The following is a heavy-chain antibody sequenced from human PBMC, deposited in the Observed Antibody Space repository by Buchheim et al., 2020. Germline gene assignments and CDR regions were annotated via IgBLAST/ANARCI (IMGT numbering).Heavy chain of an antibody. CDR3: ARAVNVVPCYYHLDV. J-gene: IGHJ6*03. CDR1: GGSVSSATYY. V-gene: IGHV4-61*01. Sequence: QVQLQESGPGLVKPSETLSLTCTVSGGSVSSATYYWSWIRQPPGKRLECIGYIYYSGSTYYNPSLESPVTISVDTSMNEFSLRVTSVTAADTAVDYCARAVNVVPCYYHLDVWGRGTT. D-gene: IGHD3-10*02. CDR2: IYYSGST.